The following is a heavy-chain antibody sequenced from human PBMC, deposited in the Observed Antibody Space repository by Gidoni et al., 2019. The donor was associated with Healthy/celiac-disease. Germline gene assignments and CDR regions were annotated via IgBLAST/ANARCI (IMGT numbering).Heavy chain of an antibody. J-gene: IGHJ3*02. V-gene: IGHV3-33*01. Sequence: QVQLVESGGGVVQPGRSLRLSCAASGFTFSSYGMHWVRQAPGKGLEWVAVIWYDGSNKYYADSVKGRFTISRDNSKNTLYLQMNSLRAEDTAVYYCAREAVGATNDAFDIWGQGTMVTVSS. CDR2: IWYDGSNK. CDR3: AREAVGATNDAFDI. D-gene: IGHD1-26*01. CDR1: GFTFSSYG.